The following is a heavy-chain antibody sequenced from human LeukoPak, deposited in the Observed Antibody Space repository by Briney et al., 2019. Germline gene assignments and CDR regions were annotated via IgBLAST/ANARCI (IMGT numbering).Heavy chain of an antibody. J-gene: IGHJ3*02. V-gene: IGHV4-4*07. D-gene: IGHD2-2*01. CDR3: ARDGGVVVPNAPAAFDI. Sequence: KSSETLSLTCTVSGGSISDYYWTWIRQPAGKGLEWIGRVYPSGSTNYNPSLKSRVTMSVDTSKNQFSLKLTSLTAADTATYYCARDGGVVVPNAPAAFDIWGQGTMVTVSS. CDR1: GGSISDYY. CDR2: VYPSGST.